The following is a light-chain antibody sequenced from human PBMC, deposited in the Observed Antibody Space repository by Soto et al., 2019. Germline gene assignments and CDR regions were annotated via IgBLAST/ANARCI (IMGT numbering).Light chain of an antibody. CDR1: QSVSSNY. Sequence: EIVLTQSPGTLSLSPGERATLSCRASQSVSSNYLAWYQQRPGQAPRLLIYGASRRAPGIPDRISGSGSGTDFTLTISRLESEDFAAYYCQQYGSSPYTFGQGIKLEIK. CDR2: GAS. J-gene: IGKJ2*01. V-gene: IGKV3-20*01. CDR3: QQYGSSPYT.